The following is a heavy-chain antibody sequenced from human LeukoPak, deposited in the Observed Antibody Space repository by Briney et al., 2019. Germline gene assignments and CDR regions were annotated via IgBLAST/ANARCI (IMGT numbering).Heavy chain of an antibody. CDR1: GGTFSSYA. CDR2: IIPIFGTA. J-gene: IGHJ5*02. Sequence: SVKVSCKASGGTFSSYAISWVRQAPGQGLEWMGGIIPIFGTANYAQKFQGRVTITADESTSTAYMELSSLGSEDTAVYYCAREETGTGGNWFDPWGQGTLVTVSS. V-gene: IGHV1-69*13. D-gene: IGHD1/OR15-1a*01. CDR3: AREETGTGGNWFDP.